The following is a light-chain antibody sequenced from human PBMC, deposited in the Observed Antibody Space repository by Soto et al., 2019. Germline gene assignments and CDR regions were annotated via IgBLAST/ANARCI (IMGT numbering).Light chain of an antibody. V-gene: IGKV1-17*03. CDR3: LQHDRYPYS. J-gene: IGKJ2*03. CDR1: QAISSH. CDR2: DAS. Sequence: DIQMTQSPSAMSVSIGDRVTITCRASQAISSHLAWFQQKSGKVPTRLIYDASTLQSGVPSRFSGSGSGTDFTLTITNVQPEDVATYFCLQHDRYPYSFGQGTKL.